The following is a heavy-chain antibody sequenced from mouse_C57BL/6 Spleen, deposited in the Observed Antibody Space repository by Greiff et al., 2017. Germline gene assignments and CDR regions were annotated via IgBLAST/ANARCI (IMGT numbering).Heavy chain of an antibody. V-gene: IGHV1-53*01. D-gene: IGHD2-3*01. CDR2: INPSNGGT. CDR1: GYTFTSYW. J-gene: IGHJ2*01. Sequence: QVQLKESGTELVKPGASVKLSCKASGYTFTSYWMHWVKQRPGQGLEWIGNINPSNGGTNYNEKFKSKATLTVDKSSSTAYMQLSSLTSEDSAVYYCARNDGYFFFDYWGQGTTLTVSS. CDR3: ARNDGYFFFDY.